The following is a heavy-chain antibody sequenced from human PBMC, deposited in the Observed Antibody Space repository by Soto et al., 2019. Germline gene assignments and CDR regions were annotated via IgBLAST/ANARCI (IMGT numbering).Heavy chain of an antibody. Sequence: LRLSCAASGFDFSNSWMHWVRQVPGKGLVWVSHINSDGSSTTYADSVKGRFTISRDNARTTVYLQLDSLRVEDTAVYYCARDKSYALAVWGQGTTVTVSS. D-gene: IGHD4-17*01. CDR2: INSDGSST. CDR1: GFDFSNSW. J-gene: IGHJ6*02. V-gene: IGHV3-74*03. CDR3: ARDKSYALAV.